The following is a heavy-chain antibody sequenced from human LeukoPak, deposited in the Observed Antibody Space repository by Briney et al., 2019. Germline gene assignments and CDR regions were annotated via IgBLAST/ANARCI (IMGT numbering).Heavy chain of an antibody. CDR1: GFTFSSYW. CDR2: INQGGSEK. J-gene: IGHJ4*02. CDR3: ARELLREAFYGY. Sequence: GGSLRLSCAASGFTFSSYWMSWVRQAPGKGLGWVANINQGGSEKYYVDSVKGRFTISRDNAKNSLYLQMNSLRAEDTAVYYCARELLREAFYGYWGQGTLVTVSS. D-gene: IGHD1-26*01. V-gene: IGHV3-7*04.